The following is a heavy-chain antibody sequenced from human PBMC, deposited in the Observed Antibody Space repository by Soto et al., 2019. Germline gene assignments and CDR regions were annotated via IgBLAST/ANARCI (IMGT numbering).Heavy chain of an antibody. D-gene: IGHD1-26*01. Sequence: QVQLQESGPGLVKPSGTLSLTYAVSGGSISSSNWWSWVRQPPGKGLEWIGEIYHSGSTNYNPSLKSRVTISVDKSKNQFSLRLTSVTAADTAVYYCARVSGSYYYGMDVWGQGTTVTVSS. CDR3: ARVSGSYYYGMDV. J-gene: IGHJ6*02. CDR1: GGSISSSNW. CDR2: IYHSGST. V-gene: IGHV4-4*02.